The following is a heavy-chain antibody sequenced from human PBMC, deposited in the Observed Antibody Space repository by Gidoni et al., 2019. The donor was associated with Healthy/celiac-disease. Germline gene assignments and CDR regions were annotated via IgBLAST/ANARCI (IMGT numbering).Heavy chain of an antibody. D-gene: IGHD3-3*01. J-gene: IGHJ4*02. CDR1: GGSFSGSY. V-gene: IGHV4-34*01. CDR3: ARGYYDFWSGYYTRGYYFDY. Sequence: QVQLQQWGAGLLKPSETLSLTCAVYGGSFSGSYWSWIRQPPGKGLEWIGEINHSGSTNYNPSLKSRVTISVDTSKNQFSLKLSSVTAADTAVYYCARGYYDFWSGYYTRGYYFDYWGQGTLVTVSS. CDR2: INHSGST.